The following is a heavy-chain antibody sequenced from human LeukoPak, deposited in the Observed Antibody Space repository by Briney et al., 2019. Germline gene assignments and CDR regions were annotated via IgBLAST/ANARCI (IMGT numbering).Heavy chain of an antibody. V-gene: IGHV4-38-2*02. CDR3: ASTYSLYDAFDI. CDR2: IYHSGST. J-gene: IGHJ3*02. D-gene: IGHD6-13*01. Sequence: PSETLSLTCTVSGYSISSGYYWGWIRQPPGKGLEWIANIYHSGSTYYNPSLKSPVTISVDTSKNQFSLKLTSVTAADTAVYYCASTYSLYDAFDIWGQGTMVTVSS. CDR1: GYSISSGYY.